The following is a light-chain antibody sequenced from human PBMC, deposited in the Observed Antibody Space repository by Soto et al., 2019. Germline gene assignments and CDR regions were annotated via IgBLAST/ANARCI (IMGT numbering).Light chain of an antibody. CDR3: QQFGSSSFT. Sequence: EIVLTQSPGTLSLSPGERATLSCRASQSLSSSYLAWYQQKPGQAPRLLIYGASSRATDIPDRFSGRGSGTDFTLIISRLELEDFAVYYCQQFGSSSFTFGGGTKVEIK. J-gene: IGKJ4*01. CDR1: QSLSSSY. CDR2: GAS. V-gene: IGKV3-20*01.